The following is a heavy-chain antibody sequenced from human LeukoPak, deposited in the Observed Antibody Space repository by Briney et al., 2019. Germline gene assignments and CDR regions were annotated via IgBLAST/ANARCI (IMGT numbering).Heavy chain of an antibody. J-gene: IGHJ4*02. V-gene: IGHV3-74*03. CDR2: IHSDGIST. Sequence: PGGSLRLSCAASGFTFTNYWMHWVRQAPGKGLVWVSRIHSDGISTTYADSVKGRFTISRDNAKNTLYLQMNSLRAEDTAVYYCARSTSSSGDFDSWGQGTLVTVSS. CDR1: GFTFTNYW. D-gene: IGHD6-6*01. CDR3: ARSTSSSGDFDS.